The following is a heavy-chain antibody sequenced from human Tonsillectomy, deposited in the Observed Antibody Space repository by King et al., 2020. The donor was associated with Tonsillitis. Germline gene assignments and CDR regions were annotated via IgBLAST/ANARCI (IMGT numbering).Heavy chain of an antibody. Sequence: VQLVESGGGLVQPGGSLRLSCAASGFTFSSYAMSWVRQAPGKGLEWVSAISVSGGSTYYADSVKGRFTISRDNSKNTLYLQMNSLRAEDTAVYYCAKVSGLQPDYYYGMDVWGQGTTVTVSS. D-gene: IGHD4-11*01. J-gene: IGHJ6*02. CDR2: ISVSGGST. CDR1: GFTFSSYA. CDR3: AKVSGLQPDYYYGMDV. V-gene: IGHV3-23*04.